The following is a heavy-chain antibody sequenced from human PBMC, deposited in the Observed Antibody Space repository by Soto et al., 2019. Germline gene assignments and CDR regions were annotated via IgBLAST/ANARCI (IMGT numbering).Heavy chain of an antibody. CDR2: TSYDGSNI. J-gene: IGHJ4*02. CDR1: GFAFGSIA. D-gene: IGHD3-22*01. V-gene: IGHV3-30-3*01. Sequence: PGGSLRLSCAASGFAFGSIAMHWVRQAPGKGLEWVAMTSYDGSNIYYGDSMKGRFTISRGNPKNTLFLQMNDLGVEDSAVYYCAREKGLRLDYWGRGTLVTVSS. CDR3: AREKGLRLDY.